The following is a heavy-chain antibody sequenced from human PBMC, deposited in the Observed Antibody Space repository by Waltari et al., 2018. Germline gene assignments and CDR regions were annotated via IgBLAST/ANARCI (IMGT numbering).Heavy chain of an antibody. V-gene: IGHV4-34*01. CDR1: GGSFSGYY. Sequence: QVQLQQWGAGLLKPSETLSLTCAVYGGSFSGYYWSWIRQPPGKGLEWIGEINHSGSTNYNPSLKSRVTISVDTSKNQFSLKLSSVTAADTAVYYCARGRGCSSTSCYSMDYYYYMDVWGKGTTVTISS. J-gene: IGHJ6*03. CDR2: INHSGST. D-gene: IGHD2-2*02. CDR3: ARGRGCSSTSCYSMDYYYYMDV.